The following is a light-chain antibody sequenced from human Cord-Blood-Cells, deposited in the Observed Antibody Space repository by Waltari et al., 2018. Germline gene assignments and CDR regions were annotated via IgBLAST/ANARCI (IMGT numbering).Light chain of an antibody. Sequence: DIQMTQYPSSLSAYVGDRVTIICRASQSISSYLNWYQQKPGKAPKLLIYAASSLQSGVPSRFSGSGSWTDFTLTIISLQPEDFATYYCQQSYSTPTWTFGQGTKVEIK. CDR3: QQSYSTPTWT. CDR1: QSISSY. CDR2: AAS. V-gene: IGKV1-39*01. J-gene: IGKJ1*01.